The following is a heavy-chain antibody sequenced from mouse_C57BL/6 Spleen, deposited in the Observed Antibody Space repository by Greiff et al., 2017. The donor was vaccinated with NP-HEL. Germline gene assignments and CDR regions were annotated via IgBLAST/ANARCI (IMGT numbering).Heavy chain of an antibody. CDR3: ARDPKTRGVAY. Sequence: EVQLVESGGGLVKPGGSLKLSCAASGFTFSSYAMSWVRQTPEKRLEWVATISDGGSYTYYPDNVKGRFTISRDNAKNNLYLQMSHLKSEDTAMYYCARDPKTRGVAYWGQGTRVTVSA. J-gene: IGHJ3*01. CDR2: ISDGGSYT. CDR1: GFTFSSYA. V-gene: IGHV5-4*01.